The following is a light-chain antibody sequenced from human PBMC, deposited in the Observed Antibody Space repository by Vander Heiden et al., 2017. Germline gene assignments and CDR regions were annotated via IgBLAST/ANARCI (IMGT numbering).Light chain of an antibody. CDR3: CSYTSSSTWV. J-gene: IGLJ3*02. Sequence: QSALTQPASVSGSPGQSITISCTGTSRDVGGYNYVSWYQQHPGKTPKHKIYAVTNRPSVVSNRFSGSKSGNTSSLTISGLPPEDAADYFCCSYTSSSTWVFGGGTKVAVL. CDR1: SRDVGGYNY. V-gene: IGLV2-14*03. CDR2: AVT.